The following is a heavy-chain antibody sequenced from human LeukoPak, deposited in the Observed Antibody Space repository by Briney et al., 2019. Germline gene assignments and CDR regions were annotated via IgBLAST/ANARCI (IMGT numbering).Heavy chain of an antibody. CDR3: AKVPAYDILTGYFDY. V-gene: IGHV3-23*01. D-gene: IGHD3-9*01. Sequence: GGSLRLSCAASGFTFSRYALSWVRQAPGKGLEWVSVISGSGGSTYYADSMKGRFTISRDNSKNTLYLQMNSLRAEDTAVYYCAKVPAYDILTGYFDYWGQGTLVTVSS. CDR2: ISGSGGST. J-gene: IGHJ4*02. CDR1: GFTFSRYA.